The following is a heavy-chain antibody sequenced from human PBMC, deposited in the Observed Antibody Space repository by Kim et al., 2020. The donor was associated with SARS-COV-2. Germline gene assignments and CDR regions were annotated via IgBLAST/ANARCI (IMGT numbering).Heavy chain of an antibody. CDR3: ARDYGGNSADYYFDY. J-gene: IGHJ4*02. CDR2: ISYDGSDK. V-gene: IGHV3-30-3*01. CDR1: GFTFSSYA. Sequence: GGSLRLSCAASGFTFSSYAMHWVRQAPGKGLEWVAVISYDGSDKHNADSVKGRFTISRDNSKNTLYLQMNSLRAEDTAVHYCARDYGGNSADYYFDYWGQGTLVTVSS. D-gene: IGHD2-21*02.